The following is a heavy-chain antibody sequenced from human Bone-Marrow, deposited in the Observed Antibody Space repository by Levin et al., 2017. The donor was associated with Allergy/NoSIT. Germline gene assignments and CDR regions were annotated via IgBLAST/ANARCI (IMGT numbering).Heavy chain of an antibody. CDR3: ARGKSSSSWQVIDF. CDR2: IYHTGDT. CDR1: GRSGYTNNW. J-gene: IGHJ4*02. D-gene: IGHD6-13*01. Sequence: SETLSLTCDVSGRSGYTNNWFTWIRQPPGQGLQWIGEIYHTGDTTYNPSLKGRVTISADKSKNQYSLKMRSVTAADTAVYYCARGKSSSSWQVIDFWGQGILVTVS. V-gene: IGHV4-4*02.